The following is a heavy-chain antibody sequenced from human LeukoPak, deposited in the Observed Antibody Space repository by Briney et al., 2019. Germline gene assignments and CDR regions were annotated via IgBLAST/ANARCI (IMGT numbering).Heavy chain of an antibody. Sequence: GGSLRPSCAASGFTFSSYGMHWVRQAPGKGLEWVAVIWYDGSNKYYVDSVKGRFTISRDNSKNTLYLQMNSLRAEDTAVYYCARGRGTVDYWGQGTLVTVSS. CDR1: GFTFSSYG. D-gene: IGHD3-16*01. V-gene: IGHV3-33*01. J-gene: IGHJ4*02. CDR3: ARGRGTVDY. CDR2: IWYDGSNK.